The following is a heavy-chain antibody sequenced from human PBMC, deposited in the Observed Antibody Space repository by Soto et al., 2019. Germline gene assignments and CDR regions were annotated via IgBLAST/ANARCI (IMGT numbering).Heavy chain of an antibody. CDR2: ISDSGSIT. CDR1: GFSFSGYA. J-gene: IGHJ4*02. CDR3: ARERRAAPMYYFDY. V-gene: IGHV3-23*01. Sequence: EVQLLESGGGSVQPGGSLRLSCAASGFSFSGYAMTWVRQAPGKGLEWVSSISDSGSITFYADSVKGHFTISRDNSKNTFYLQMNSLRVEDTAIYYCARERRAAPMYYFDYWGQGTLVTVSS. D-gene: IGHD6-13*01.